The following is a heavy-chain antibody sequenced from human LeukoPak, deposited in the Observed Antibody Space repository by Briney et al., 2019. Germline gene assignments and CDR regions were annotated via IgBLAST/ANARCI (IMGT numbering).Heavy chain of an antibody. CDR2: IYHSGST. CDR1: GYSISSGYY. D-gene: IGHD2-2*01. V-gene: IGHV4-38-2*01. CDR3: ALLGYCSSTSCSPDY. Sequence: PSETLSLTCAVSGYSISSGYYWGWIRQPPGKGLEWIGSIYHSGSTYYNPSLKSRVTISVDTSKNQFSLKLSSVTAADTAVYHCALLGYCSSTSCSPDYWGQGTLVTVSS. J-gene: IGHJ4*02.